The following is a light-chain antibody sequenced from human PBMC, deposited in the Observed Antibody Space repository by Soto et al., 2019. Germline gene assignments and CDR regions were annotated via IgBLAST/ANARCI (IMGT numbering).Light chain of an antibody. J-gene: IGKJ3*01. V-gene: IGKV3-11*01. CDR1: QSVRSY. CDR3: QQRSNWPLVT. Sequence: EIVLTQSPATLSLSPGESATLSCRASQSVRSYLAWYQQKPGQPPRLLIYDTSNRATGIPARFSGSGYGTDFTLTISSLDPEDFAVYYCQQRSNWPLVTFGPGTRVDIK. CDR2: DTS.